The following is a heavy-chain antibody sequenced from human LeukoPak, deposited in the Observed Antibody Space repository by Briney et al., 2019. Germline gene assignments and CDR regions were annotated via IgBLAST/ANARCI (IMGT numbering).Heavy chain of an antibody. CDR1: GFTFSTFA. D-gene: IGHD5-18*01. J-gene: IGHJ4*02. CDR2: IFPSGGEI. CDR3: AKDLLGIQPAFDY. Sequence: GGSLRLSCAASGFTFSTFAMIWVRQPPGKGLEWVSSIFPSGGEIHYADSVRGRFTISRDNSKSILSLQMNSLRAEDTAIYYCAKDLLGIQPAFDYWGQGTLVTVSS. V-gene: IGHV3-23*01.